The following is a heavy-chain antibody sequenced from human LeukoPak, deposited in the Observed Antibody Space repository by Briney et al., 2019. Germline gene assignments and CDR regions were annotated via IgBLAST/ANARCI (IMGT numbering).Heavy chain of an antibody. CDR1: GGSLSGYY. CDR2: IYHSGST. CDR3: ARGDMTTVTPFDY. V-gene: IGHV4-59*08. D-gene: IGHD4-17*01. J-gene: IGHJ4*02. Sequence: PSETLSLTCTVSGGSLSGYYWSWLRQPPGKGLEWIGCIYHSGSTNYNPSLKSRVTISLDTSKNQFSLKLSSVTAADTAVYYCARGDMTTVTPFDYWGQGTLVTVSS.